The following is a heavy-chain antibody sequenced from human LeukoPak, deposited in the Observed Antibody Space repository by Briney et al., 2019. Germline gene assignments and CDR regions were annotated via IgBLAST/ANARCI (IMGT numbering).Heavy chain of an antibody. D-gene: IGHD6-19*01. Sequence: ASVKVSCKASGYTFTSYDINWVRQATGQGLEWMGWMNPNSGNTGYAQKFQGRVTITRNTSISTAYMELSSLRSEDTAVYYCAISSGWYYYCYMDVWGKGTTVTVSS. CDR1: GYTFTSYD. CDR3: AISSGWYYYCYMDV. V-gene: IGHV1-8*03. J-gene: IGHJ6*03. CDR2: MNPNSGNT.